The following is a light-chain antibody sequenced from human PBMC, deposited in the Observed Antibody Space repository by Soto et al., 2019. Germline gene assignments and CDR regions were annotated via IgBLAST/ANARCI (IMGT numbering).Light chain of an antibody. Sequence: QSVLTQPASVSWSPGQSITISCTGTSSEVGGYNYVSWYQQHPGKAPKLMIYDVSNRPSGVSNRFSGSKSGNTASLTISGLQAEDEADYYCSSYTSSSKVFGTGTKVTVL. J-gene: IGLJ1*01. CDR3: SSYTSSSKV. CDR2: DVS. V-gene: IGLV2-14*01. CDR1: SSEVGGYNY.